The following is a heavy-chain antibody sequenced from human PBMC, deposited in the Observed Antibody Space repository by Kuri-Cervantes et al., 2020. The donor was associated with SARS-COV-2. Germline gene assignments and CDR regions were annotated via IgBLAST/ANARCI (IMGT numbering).Heavy chain of an antibody. CDR1: GFTLTKYT. V-gene: IGHV3-21*01. CDR2: ISGSGSYI. Sequence: GESLKISCVASGFTLTKYTMTWVRQAPGKALEWVSSISGSGSYIYYADSMKGRFTISSESGGNSLYLDIHNLRGDDTAVYYCARVAGEGPIYYYYTDVWGRRTAVTVSS. D-gene: IGHD2-21*01. CDR3: ARVAGEGPIYYYYTDV. J-gene: IGHJ6*03.